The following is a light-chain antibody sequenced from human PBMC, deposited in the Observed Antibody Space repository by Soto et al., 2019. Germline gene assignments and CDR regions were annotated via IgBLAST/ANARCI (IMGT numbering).Light chain of an antibody. V-gene: IGLV1-40*01. CDR3: QSYDSSLSGCYV. CDR1: NSNIGAGYD. J-gene: IGLJ1*01. Sequence: QSVLTQPPSVSGAPRQGVTISCTGNNSNIGAGYDVHWYQQLPGTAPKLLIYGNSNRPSGVPDRFSGSKSGTSASLAITGLQAEDEADYYCQSYDSSLSGCYVFGTGTKVTVL. CDR2: GNS.